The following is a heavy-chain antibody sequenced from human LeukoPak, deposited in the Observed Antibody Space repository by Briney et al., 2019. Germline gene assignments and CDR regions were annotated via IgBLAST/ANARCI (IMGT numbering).Heavy chain of an antibody. CDR3: AREGNSGYYPY. J-gene: IGHJ4*02. V-gene: IGHV3-30-3*01. CDR2: ISYDGSEK. CDR1: GLTFSSYP. D-gene: IGHD3-22*01. Sequence: PGGSLRLSCAASGLTFSSYPMHWVRRAPGKGLEWVAVISYDGSEKHYADPMKGRFTISRDNSKNTLYLQMSSLRAEDTAMYYCAREGNSGYYPYWGQGILVTVSS.